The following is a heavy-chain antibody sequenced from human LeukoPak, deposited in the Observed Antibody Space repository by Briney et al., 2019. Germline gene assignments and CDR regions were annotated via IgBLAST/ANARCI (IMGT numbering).Heavy chain of an antibody. CDR2: VYHSGST. V-gene: IGHV4-59*01. D-gene: IGHD3-22*01. CDR1: GGSMKNYY. CDR3: ARDRISITMID. Sequence: PSETLSLTCTVSGGSMKNYYWSWIRQPPGKGLEWIGYVYHSGSTNYNAPPKSRVTISVDTSKNQFSLRLTSVTAADTAVYYCARDRISITMIDWGQGILVTVPS. J-gene: IGHJ4*02.